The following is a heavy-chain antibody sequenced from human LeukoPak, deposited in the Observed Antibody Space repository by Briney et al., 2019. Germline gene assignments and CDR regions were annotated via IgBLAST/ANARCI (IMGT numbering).Heavy chain of an antibody. Sequence: GGSLVLSCAASGFPFSSYWMHWVRQAPGKGLGGVSRINTDGSSTTHPDSVKGRFTISRDNAKNTLYLQMNSLRADDTAVYYCAKGLMGATPYYFDYWGQGTLVTVSS. D-gene: IGHD1-26*01. CDR2: INTDGSST. CDR3: AKGLMGATPYYFDY. CDR1: GFPFSSYW. V-gene: IGHV3-74*01. J-gene: IGHJ4*02.